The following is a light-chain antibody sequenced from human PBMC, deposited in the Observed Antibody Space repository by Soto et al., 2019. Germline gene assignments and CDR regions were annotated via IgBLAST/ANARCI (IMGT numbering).Light chain of an antibody. CDR1: QSVSSSY. Sequence: EIVLTQSPGTLSLSPGERATLSCRASQSVSSSYLAWYQQKPGQAPRLLIYGASSRATVIQDRFSGSGSGTDFTLTISRLEPEDVPVFYCHQYGSSPLTFGGETKVEIK. CDR3: HQYGSSPLT. J-gene: IGKJ4*01. CDR2: GAS. V-gene: IGKV3-20*01.